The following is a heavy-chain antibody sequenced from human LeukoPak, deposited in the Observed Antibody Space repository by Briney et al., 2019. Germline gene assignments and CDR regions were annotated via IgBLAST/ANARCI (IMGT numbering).Heavy chain of an antibody. CDR2: IWYDGSNK. J-gene: IGHJ4*02. CDR1: GFTFSNYG. CDR3: AKPYYYGSGSYFNFDY. V-gene: IGHV3-30*02. Sequence: PGGSLRLSCAASGFTFSNYGIHWVRQAPGKGLEWVAFIWYDGSNKYYADSVKGRFTISRDNSKNTLYLQMNSLRAEDTAVYYCAKPYYYGSGSYFNFDYWGQGTLVTVSS. D-gene: IGHD3-10*01.